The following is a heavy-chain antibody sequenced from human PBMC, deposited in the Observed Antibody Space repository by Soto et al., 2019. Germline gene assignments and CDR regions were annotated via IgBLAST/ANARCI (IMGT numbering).Heavy chain of an antibody. Sequence: GASVKVSCKASGYTFTSYAMHWVRQAPGQRLEWMGWINAGNGNTKYSQKFQGRVTITRDTSASTAYMELSSLRSEDTAVYYCASSHQELKPGIAAAGSSYNYYYGMGVWGQGTTVTVSS. V-gene: IGHV1-3*01. CDR3: ASSHQELKPGIAAAGSSYNYYYGMGV. J-gene: IGHJ6*02. CDR1: GYTFTSYA. CDR2: INAGNGNT. D-gene: IGHD6-13*01.